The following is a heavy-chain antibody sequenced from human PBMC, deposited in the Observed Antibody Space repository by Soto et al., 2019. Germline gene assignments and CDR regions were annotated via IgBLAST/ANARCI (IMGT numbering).Heavy chain of an antibody. CDR3: ARLLANSSRWTGYYYYGMDV. J-gene: IGHJ6*02. CDR1: GFSLSTSGMC. V-gene: IGHV2-70*01. Sequence: SGPTLVNPTQTLTLTCTFSGFSLSTSGMCVSWIRQPPGKALEWLALIDWDDDKYYSTSLKTRLTISKDTSKNQVVLTMTNMDPVDTATYYCARLLANSSRWTGYYYYGMDVWGQGNTVPVSS. D-gene: IGHD6-13*01. CDR2: IDWDDDK.